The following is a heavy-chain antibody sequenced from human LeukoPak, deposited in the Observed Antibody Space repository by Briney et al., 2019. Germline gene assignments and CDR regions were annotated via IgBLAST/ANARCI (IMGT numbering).Heavy chain of an antibody. V-gene: IGHV4-34*01. CDR1: GGSFSGYY. D-gene: IGHD2-2*01. Sequence: SETLSLTCAVFGGSFSGYYWSWIRQPPGKGLEWIGEINHSGSTNYNPSLKSRVTISIDTSKNQFSLKLSSVTAADTAIYYCARPLHCSSTTCYDWFDPWGQGTLVAVSS. J-gene: IGHJ5*02. CDR3: ARPLHCSSTTCYDWFDP. CDR2: INHSGST.